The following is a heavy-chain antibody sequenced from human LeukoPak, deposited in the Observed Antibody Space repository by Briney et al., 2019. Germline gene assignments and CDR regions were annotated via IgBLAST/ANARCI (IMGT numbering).Heavy chain of an antibody. CDR2: IYPGDSDI. D-gene: IGHD1-26*01. CDR1: GYSFTSYW. J-gene: IGHJ3*02. Sequence: GESLKISCKGSGYSFTSYWIGWVRQMPGKGVEWMGIIYPGDSDIRYSPSFQGQVTISVDKSMSTAYLQWSSLKASDTAMYYCGRGARAAFDIWGQGTMVTVSS. V-gene: IGHV5-51*01. CDR3: GRGARAAFDI.